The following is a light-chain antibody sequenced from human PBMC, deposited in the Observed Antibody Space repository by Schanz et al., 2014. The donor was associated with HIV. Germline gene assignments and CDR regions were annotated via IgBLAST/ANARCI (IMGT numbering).Light chain of an antibody. V-gene: IGLV2-14*02. CDR3: SSFAGSNIPWV. CDR1: SSDVGSYNL. J-gene: IGLJ3*02. CDR2: EVI. Sequence: QSALTQPASVSGSPGQSITISCTGTSSDVGSYNLVSWYQQHPGKAPKLMIYEVIKRPSGVPDRFSGSKSGSTASLTVSGLQPEDEADYYCSSFAGSNIPWVFGGGTKLTVL.